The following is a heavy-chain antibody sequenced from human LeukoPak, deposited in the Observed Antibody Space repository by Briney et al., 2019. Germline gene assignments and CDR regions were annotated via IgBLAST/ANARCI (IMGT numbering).Heavy chain of an antibody. V-gene: IGHV1-2*02. CDR1: GYTFTGYY. CDR3: AREPKRGDFDY. Sequence: ASVKVSCKASGYTFTGYYMHWVRHAPGQGLEWVGWINPNSGGTNYAQKFQGRVTMTRDTSISTAYMELSRLRSDDTAVYYCAREPKRGDFDYWGQGTLVTVSS. CDR2: INPNSGGT. J-gene: IGHJ4*02.